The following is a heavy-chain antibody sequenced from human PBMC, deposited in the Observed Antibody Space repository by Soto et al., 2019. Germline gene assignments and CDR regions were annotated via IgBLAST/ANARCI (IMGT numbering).Heavy chain of an antibody. V-gene: IGHV3-21*01. D-gene: IGHD6-19*01. CDR3: ATTPKGGGRYVYY. CDR1: GFTFSSYS. Sequence: GGSLRLSCAASGFTFSSYSMNWVRQAPGKGLEWVSSISSSSSYIYYADSVKGRFTISRDNAKNSLYLQMNSLRAEDTAVYYCATTPKGGGRYVYYWGQGTLVTVSS. CDR2: ISSSSSYI. J-gene: IGHJ4*02.